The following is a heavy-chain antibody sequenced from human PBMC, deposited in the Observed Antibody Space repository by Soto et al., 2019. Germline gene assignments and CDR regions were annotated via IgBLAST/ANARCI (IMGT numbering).Heavy chain of an antibody. V-gene: IGHV4-4*07. D-gene: IGHD1-1*01. CDR2: SYATGTT. J-gene: IGHJ5*02. Sequence: PSETLSLTCTVSGASISGFYWSWIRKSAGKVREWGGRSYATGTTDYDPSLNSRVVMSVDRSKKQFSLKLRSVTAADMAVYYCVRDGTKTLRDWFDPWGQGISVTVSS. CDR3: VRDGTKTLRDWFDP. CDR1: GASISGFY.